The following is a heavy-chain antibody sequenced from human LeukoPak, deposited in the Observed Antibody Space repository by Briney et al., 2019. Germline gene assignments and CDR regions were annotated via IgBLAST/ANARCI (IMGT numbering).Heavy chain of an antibody. Sequence: PSETLSLTCTVSGGSISSYYWSWIRQPAGKGLEWIGRIYTSGSTNYNPSLKSRVTMSVDTSKNQFSLKLSSVTAADTAVYYCARVNDYYDSSGYYSPGAFDIWGQGTMVTVSS. V-gene: IGHV4-4*07. D-gene: IGHD3-22*01. J-gene: IGHJ3*02. CDR3: ARVNDYYDSSGYYSPGAFDI. CDR1: GGSISSYY. CDR2: IYTSGST.